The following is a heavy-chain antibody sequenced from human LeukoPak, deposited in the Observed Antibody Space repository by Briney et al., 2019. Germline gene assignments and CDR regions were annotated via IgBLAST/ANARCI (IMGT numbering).Heavy chain of an antibody. CDR1: GYTFTSYY. V-gene: IGHV1-46*01. D-gene: IGHD6-13*01. CDR2: INPSGGST. CDR3: ARGHYSSSWYPYYYMDV. J-gene: IGHJ6*03. Sequence: GASVKVSCKASGYTFTSYYMHWVRQAPGQGLEWMGIINPSGGSTSYAQKFQGRVTMTRDMSTSTVYMELSSLRSEDTAVYYCARGHYSSSWYPYYYMDVWGKGTTVTVSS.